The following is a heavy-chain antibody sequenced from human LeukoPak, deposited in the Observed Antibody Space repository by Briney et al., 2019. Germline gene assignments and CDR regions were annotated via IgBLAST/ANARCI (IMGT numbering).Heavy chain of an antibody. Sequence: ASVKVSCKASGYTFTGYYMHWVRQAPGQGLEWMGWINPNSGGTNYAQKFQGRVTMTRDTSISTAYMELSRLRSDDTAVYYCAKREFTFMTPRTFDIWGQGTMVTVSS. D-gene: IGHD3-16*01. CDR1: GYTFTGYY. CDR3: AKREFTFMTPRTFDI. V-gene: IGHV1-2*02. CDR2: INPNSGGT. J-gene: IGHJ3*02.